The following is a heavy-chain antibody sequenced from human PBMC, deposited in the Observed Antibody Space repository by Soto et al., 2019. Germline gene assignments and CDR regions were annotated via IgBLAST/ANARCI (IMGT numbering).Heavy chain of an antibody. CDR2: IWYDGSNK. J-gene: IGHJ4*02. Sequence: GESLKISCAASGFTFSSYGMHWVRQAPGKGLEWVAVIWYDGSNKYYADSVKGRFTISRDNSKNTLYLQMNSLRAEDTAVYYCARGLRELDYLGQGTLVTVSS. CDR3: ARGLRELDY. CDR1: GFTFSSYG. V-gene: IGHV3-33*01. D-gene: IGHD4-17*01.